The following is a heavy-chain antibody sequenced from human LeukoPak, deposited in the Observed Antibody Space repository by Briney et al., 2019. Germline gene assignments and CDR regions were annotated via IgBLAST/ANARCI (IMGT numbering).Heavy chain of an antibody. Sequence: PSETLSLTCTVTGDSFSTYYWSWIRQPPGKGLEWIGHFRYSGSTTYNPSLKSRVSFSVDMSRNQFSLKLTSVTAADTALYYCARGQGGNYYLNYFDYWGQGALVTVSS. D-gene: IGHD1-26*01. J-gene: IGHJ4*02. CDR3: ARGQGGNYYLNYFDY. CDR2: FRYSGST. V-gene: IGHV4-59*01. CDR1: GDSFSTYY.